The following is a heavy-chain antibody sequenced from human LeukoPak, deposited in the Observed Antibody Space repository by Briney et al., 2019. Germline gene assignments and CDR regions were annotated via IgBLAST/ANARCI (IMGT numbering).Heavy chain of an antibody. V-gene: IGHV1-69*13. CDR2: IIPIFGTA. CDR1: GGTFSSYA. D-gene: IGHD3-10*01. J-gene: IGHJ4*02. CDR3: ARVLLWFGELFPPDY. Sequence: SVKVSCKASGGTFSSYAISWVRQAPGQGLEWMGGIIPIFGTANYAQKFQGRVTITADESTSTAYMELSSLRSEDTAVYYCARVLLWFGELFPPDYWGQGTLVTVSS.